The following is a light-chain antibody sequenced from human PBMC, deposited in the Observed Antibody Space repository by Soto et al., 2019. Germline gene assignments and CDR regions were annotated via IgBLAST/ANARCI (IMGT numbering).Light chain of an antibody. CDR3: TSYSRYRVLV. Sequence: VLAQPASVSGSLGQSITISCTGTSSDIGGYKYVSWYQQHPGKAPKLIIFEVSNRPSGVSDRFSGSNSGNTASLTISGLQAEDEADYYCTSYSRYRVLVFGGGTKVTVL. CDR1: SSDIGGYKY. CDR2: EVS. J-gene: IGLJ3*02. V-gene: IGLV2-14*01.